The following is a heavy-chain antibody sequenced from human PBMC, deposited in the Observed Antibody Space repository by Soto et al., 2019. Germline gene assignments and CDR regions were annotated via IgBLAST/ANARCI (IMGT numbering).Heavy chain of an antibody. Sequence: EVQLVESGGGLVHPGGSLRLSCAASGFTFSDHYMDWVRQAPGKGLEWVGRTRNRANRYTTEYAASVKGRFTISRDDSKNSLYLQMNSLETEDTAVYYCTRVRSSTWGLDAFDIWGQGIMVTVSS. CDR3: TRVRSSTWGLDAFDI. V-gene: IGHV3-72*01. J-gene: IGHJ3*02. CDR1: GFTFSDHY. CDR2: TRNRANRYTT. D-gene: IGHD6-13*01.